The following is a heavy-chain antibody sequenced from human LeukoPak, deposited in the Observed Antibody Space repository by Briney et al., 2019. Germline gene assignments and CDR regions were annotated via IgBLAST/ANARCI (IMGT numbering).Heavy chain of an antibody. Sequence: GASVKVSCKASGYTFTSYGISWVRQAPGQGLEWMGWISAYNGNTNYAQKLQGRVTMTRDTSTSTVYMELSSLRSEDTAVYYCARDRAGSIAAAGTEYYFDYWGQGTLVTVSS. V-gene: IGHV1-18*01. J-gene: IGHJ4*02. CDR3: ARDRAGSIAAAGTEYYFDY. CDR1: GYTFTSYG. CDR2: ISAYNGNT. D-gene: IGHD6-13*01.